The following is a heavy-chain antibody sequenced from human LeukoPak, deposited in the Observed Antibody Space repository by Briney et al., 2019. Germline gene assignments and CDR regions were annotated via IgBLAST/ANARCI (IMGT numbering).Heavy chain of an antibody. J-gene: IGHJ4*02. Sequence: GGSLRLSCAASGFSFSDTWMSWVRQAPGKGLEWVGRIKLETDDGTTDYAAPVKGRFTVSRDDSKNTLYLQINRLKTEDTAVYYCTTDRRGAGIVAHGTWTFDYWGQGTLVTVSS. CDR3: TTDRRGAGIVAHGTWTFDY. CDR2: IKLETDDGTT. D-gene: IGHD6-13*01. CDR1: GFSFSDTW. V-gene: IGHV3-15*01.